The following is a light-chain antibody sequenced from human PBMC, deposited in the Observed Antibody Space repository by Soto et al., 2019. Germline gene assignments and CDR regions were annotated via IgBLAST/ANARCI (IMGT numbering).Light chain of an antibody. V-gene: IGLV2-14*03. Sequence: QSALTQPASVSGSPGQAIAISCTGTSSDVGAYNYVFWYQQHPGKAPKLMIYDVNNRPSGVSNRFSGFKSGNTASLTISGLQAEDEADYYCCSYTTCSTYVFGTGTKLTVL. CDR1: SSDVGAYNY. CDR3: CSYTTCSTYV. J-gene: IGLJ1*01. CDR2: DVN.